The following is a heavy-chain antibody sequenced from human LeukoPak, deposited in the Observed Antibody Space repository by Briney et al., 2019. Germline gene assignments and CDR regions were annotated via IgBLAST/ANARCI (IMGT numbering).Heavy chain of an antibody. J-gene: IGHJ4*02. Sequence: SQTLSLTCTVSGGSISSGGYYWSWIRQHPGTGLEWIGHIYYSGSTYYNPSLKSRVTISVDTSKNQFSLKLSSVTAADTAVYYCARERIMITFGGVIVTPSYFDYWGQGTLVTVSS. CDR1: GGSISSGGYY. V-gene: IGHV4-31*03. CDR2: IYYSGST. CDR3: ARERIMITFGGVIVTPSYFDY. D-gene: IGHD3-16*02.